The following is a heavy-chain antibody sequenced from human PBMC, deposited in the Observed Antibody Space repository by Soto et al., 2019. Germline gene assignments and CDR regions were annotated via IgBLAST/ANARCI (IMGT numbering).Heavy chain of an antibody. D-gene: IGHD3-22*01. CDR2: IWYDGSNK. CDR3: ARDAGYYKGILFDY. CDR1: GFTFSSYG. V-gene: IGHV3-33*01. J-gene: IGHJ4*02. Sequence: QVQLVESGGGVVQPGRSLRLSCAASGFTFSSYGMHWVRQAPGKGLEWVADIWYDGSNKYYADSMKGRFTSSRDNSKNSLYLQMNSLRAEDTAVYYCARDAGYYKGILFDYWGQGTLVTVSS.